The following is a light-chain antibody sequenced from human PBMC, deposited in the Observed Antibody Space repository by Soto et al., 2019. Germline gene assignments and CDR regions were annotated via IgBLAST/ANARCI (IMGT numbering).Light chain of an antibody. J-gene: IGKJ1*01. V-gene: IGKV1-5*01. CDR3: QQYNRYSWT. CDR2: DAS. CDR1: QSTSNW. Sequence: DIQMTQSPSTLSTSAGDRVTITCRASQSTSNWLAWYQQKPGKAPRLLIYDASSLESGVPSRFSGSGSGTEFTLTISSLQPDDFATYYCQQYNRYSWTFGQGTKV.